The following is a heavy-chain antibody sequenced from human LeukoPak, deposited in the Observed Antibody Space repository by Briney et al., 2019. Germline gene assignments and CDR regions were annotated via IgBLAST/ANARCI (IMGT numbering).Heavy chain of an antibody. Sequence: SQTLSLTCAISGDSVYTNSAAWNWIRQSRSRGLEWLGRTYYRSKWYNDHAVSVKSRITINPDTSKNQVSLQLNSVTPEYTAVYYCARTLPSGQSHWGQGTLVTVSS. CDR1: GDSVYTNSAA. V-gene: IGHV6-1*01. J-gene: IGHJ4*02. CDR2: TYYRSKWYN. CDR3: ARTLPSGQSH. D-gene: IGHD1-26*01.